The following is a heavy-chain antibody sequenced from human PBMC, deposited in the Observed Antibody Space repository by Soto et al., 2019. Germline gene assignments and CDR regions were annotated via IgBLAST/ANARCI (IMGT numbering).Heavy chain of an antibody. J-gene: IGHJ4*02. CDR3: AKGRSSMIVVVMDY. CDR2: ITGNSGHI. V-gene: IGHV3-9*01. Sequence: EVQLVESGGALVQPGRSLRLSCVASGFNFDDSAMNWVRQVPGKGLEWVSGITGNSGHILYADSVNGRFTISRDNAKKSLYLELNSLRPEDTALYYCAKGRSSMIVVVMDYWGQGTPVTVSS. CDR1: GFNFDDSA. D-gene: IGHD3-22*01.